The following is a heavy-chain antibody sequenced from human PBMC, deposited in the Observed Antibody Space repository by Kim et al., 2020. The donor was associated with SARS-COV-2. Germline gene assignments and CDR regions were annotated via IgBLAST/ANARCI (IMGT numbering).Heavy chain of an antibody. V-gene: IGHV4-39*01. J-gene: IGHJ3*02. D-gene: IGHD3-9*01. CDR1: GGSISSSSYY. Sequence: SETLSLTCTVSGGSISSSSYYWGRIRQPPGKGLEWIGSIYYSGSTYYNPSLKSRVTISVDTSKNQFSLKLSSVTAADTAVYYCARHGERYFDWLLSYRDAFDIWGQGTMVTVSS. CDR3: ARHGERYFDWLLSYRDAFDI. CDR2: IYYSGST.